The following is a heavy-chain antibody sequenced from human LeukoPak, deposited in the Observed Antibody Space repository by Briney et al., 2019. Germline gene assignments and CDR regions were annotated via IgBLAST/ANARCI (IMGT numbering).Heavy chain of an antibody. CDR3: ARAAHCTNGVCCTGTYYYYYMDV. D-gene: IGHD2-8*01. V-gene: IGHV3-20*04. CDR2: INWNGGST. Sequence: RSGGSLRLSCAASGFTFRSYDMHWVRQAPGKGLEWVSGINWNGGSTGYADSVKGRFTISRDNAKNSLYLQMNSLRAEDTALYYCARAAHCTNGVCCTGTYYYYYMDVWGKGTTVTVSS. CDR1: GFTFRSYD. J-gene: IGHJ6*03.